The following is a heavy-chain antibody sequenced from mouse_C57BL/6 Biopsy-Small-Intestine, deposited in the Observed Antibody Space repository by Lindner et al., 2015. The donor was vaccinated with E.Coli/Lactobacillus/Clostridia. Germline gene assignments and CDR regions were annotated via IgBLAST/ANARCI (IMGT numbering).Heavy chain of an antibody. CDR3: ARDRGFWNAGGSPFQSYYGMDV. J-gene: IGHJ1*01. CDR2: IIPIFGTT. D-gene: IGHD1-1*01. V-gene: IGHV1-55*01. Sequence: SVKVSCKASGGAFYSFAITWVRQAPGQGLEWMGGIIPIFGTTNYAQKFQGRVTITADISTATAYMELSSLRSEDTAVYYCARDRGFWNAGGSPFQSYYGMDVWGQGTTVTVSS. CDR1: GGAFYSFA.